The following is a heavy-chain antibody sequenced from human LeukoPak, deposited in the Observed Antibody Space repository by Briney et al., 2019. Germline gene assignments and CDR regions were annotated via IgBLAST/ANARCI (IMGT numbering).Heavy chain of an antibody. Sequence: GGSLRLSCAASGFTFSNARMSWVRQAPGKGLEWVGRIKSKTDGGTTDYAAPVKGRFTISRDDSKNTLYLQMNSLKTEDTAVYYCTTDPITGDPPDYWGQGTLVTVSS. CDR3: TTDPITGDPPDY. CDR1: GFTFSNAR. V-gene: IGHV3-15*01. D-gene: IGHD7-27*01. J-gene: IGHJ4*02. CDR2: IKSKTDGGTT.